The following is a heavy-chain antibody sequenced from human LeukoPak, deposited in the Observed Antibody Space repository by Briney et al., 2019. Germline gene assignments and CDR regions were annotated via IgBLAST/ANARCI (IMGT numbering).Heavy chain of an antibody. CDR2: ISGSGGST. D-gene: IGHD1-26*01. V-gene: IGHV3-23*01. J-gene: IGHJ4*02. Sequence: GGSLRLSCAASGFTFSSYAMSWVRQAPGKGLEWVSVISGSGGSTYYADSVKGRFTISRDNSKNTLYLQMNSLRAEDTAVYYCAKDRRGGATARYFDYWGQGTLVTVSS. CDR3: AKDRRGGATARYFDY. CDR1: GFTFSSYA.